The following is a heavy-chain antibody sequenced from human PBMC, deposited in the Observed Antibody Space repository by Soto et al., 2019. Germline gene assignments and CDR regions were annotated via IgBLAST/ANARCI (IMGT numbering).Heavy chain of an antibody. V-gene: IGHV1-69*13. J-gene: IGHJ5*02. CDR2: FVPMFGSA. Sequence: SVKVSCKPSGTTLDSFTFSWVRQAPGQGLEWMGGFVPMFGSASIAQRFQGRVTITADASTGTGYMELRDLRSEDSAIYYCAREDDTTGHYSWFDPWGPGTLVTVSS. CDR3: AREDDTTGHYSWFDP. D-gene: IGHD3-22*01. CDR1: GTTLDSFT.